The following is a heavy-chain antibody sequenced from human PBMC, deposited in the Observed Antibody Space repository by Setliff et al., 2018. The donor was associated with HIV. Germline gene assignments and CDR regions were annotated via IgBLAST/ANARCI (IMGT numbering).Heavy chain of an antibody. J-gene: IGHJ4*02. CDR1: GFTFSDFS. D-gene: IGHD2-21*02. V-gene: IGHV3-11*01. CDR3: TKSTGSGVGTYYADS. CDR2: ISSSDNTM. Sequence: PGGSLRLSCAASGFTFSDFSMSWIRQAPGKGLEWISYISSSDNTMYYADSVKGRFTISRDNAKNSLFLQLNSLRSEDTAFYYCTKSTGSGVGTYYADSWGQGTLVTVSS.